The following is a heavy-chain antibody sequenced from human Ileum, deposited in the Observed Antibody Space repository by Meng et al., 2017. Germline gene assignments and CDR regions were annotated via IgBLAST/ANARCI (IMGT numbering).Heavy chain of an antibody. CDR1: GGSFNDYY. CDR2: IHHSGRT. Sequence: QGQLNQVGAGLLKPSETLSLTCAVFGGSFNDYYWGWVRQSPGKGLEWIGQIHHSGRTNYKSSLERRVTISVDTSKSQFSLKLTSVTAADTAMYYCVRGPARETHDFDYWGQGALVTVSS. D-gene: IGHD1-26*01. J-gene: IGHJ4*02. V-gene: IGHV4-34*01. CDR3: VRGPARETHDFDY.